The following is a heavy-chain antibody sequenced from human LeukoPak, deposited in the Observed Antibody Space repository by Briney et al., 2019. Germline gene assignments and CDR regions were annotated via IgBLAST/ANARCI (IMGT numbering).Heavy chain of an antibody. CDR1: GFTVSSNY. CDR2: IYTGGST. Sequence: GGSLRLSCAASGFTVSSNYMSWVRQGPGKGLEWVSVIYTGGSTYYADSVEGRFTISRDNSKNTLYLQMNSLRAGDTAVYYCARGVTGGYWGQGTLVTVSS. D-gene: IGHD5-18*01. CDR3: ARGVTGGY. J-gene: IGHJ4*02. V-gene: IGHV3-66*01.